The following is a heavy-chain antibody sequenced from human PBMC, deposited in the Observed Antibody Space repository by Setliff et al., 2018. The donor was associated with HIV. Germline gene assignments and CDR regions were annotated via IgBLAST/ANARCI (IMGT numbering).Heavy chain of an antibody. CDR2: IYHRGST. CDR1: GGSISSGGYS. V-gene: IGHV4-30-2*01. J-gene: IGHJ4*02. Sequence: PSETLSLTCDVSGGSISSGGYSWSWIRQPPGKGLEWIGYIYHRGSTYYNPSLKSRVTISVDRSKNQFSLKLSSVTAADTAVDYCARAPLEYSGYDYLRYFDYWGQGTLVTVSS. D-gene: IGHD5-12*01. CDR3: ARAPLEYSGYDYLRYFDY.